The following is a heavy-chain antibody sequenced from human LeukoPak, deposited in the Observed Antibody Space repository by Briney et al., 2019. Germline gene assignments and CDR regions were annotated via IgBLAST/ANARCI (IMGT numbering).Heavy chain of an antibody. V-gene: IGHV1-45*02. CDR3: ATWDHDAFDI. CDR2: ITPFNGNT. Sequence: SVKVSCKASGYAFTYRYLHWVRQAPGQALEWMGWITPFNGNTNYAQKFQDRVTITRDRSMSTAYMELSSLRSEDTAMYYCATWDHDAFDIWGQGTMVTVSS. CDR1: GYAFTYRY. D-gene: IGHD1-26*01. J-gene: IGHJ3*02.